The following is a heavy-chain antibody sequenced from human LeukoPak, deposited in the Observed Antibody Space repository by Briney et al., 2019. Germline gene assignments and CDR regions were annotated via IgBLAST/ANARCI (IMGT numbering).Heavy chain of an antibody. Sequence: GGSLRLSCAASGFTVTSIFMTWVRQAPGKGLEWVSVIHSSGNTYYADSVKGRFTISRDNSKNTLYLQMNSLRAEDTAEYYCARGGSGWYLYPEWGQGTMVTVSS. V-gene: IGHV3-53*01. CDR1: GFTVTSIF. D-gene: IGHD6-19*01. CDR3: ARGGSGWYLYPE. CDR2: IHSSGNT. J-gene: IGHJ3*01.